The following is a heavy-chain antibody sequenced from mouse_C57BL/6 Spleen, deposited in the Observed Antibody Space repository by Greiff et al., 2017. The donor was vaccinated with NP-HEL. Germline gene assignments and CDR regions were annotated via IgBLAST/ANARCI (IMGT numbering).Heavy chain of an antibody. V-gene: IGHV5-16*01. CDR3: ARDQLPYAMDC. CDR2: INYDGSST. CDR1: GFTFSDYY. Sequence: EVQLVESEGGLVQPGSSMKLSCTASGFTFSDYYMAWVRQVPEKGLEWVANINYDGSSTYYLDSLKSRFIISRDNAKNILYLQMSSLKSEDTATYYCARDQLPYAMDCWGQGTSVTVSS. D-gene: IGHD2-1*01. J-gene: IGHJ4*01.